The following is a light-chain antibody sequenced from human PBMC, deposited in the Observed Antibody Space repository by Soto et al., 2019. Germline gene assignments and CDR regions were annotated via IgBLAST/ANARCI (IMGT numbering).Light chain of an antibody. J-gene: IGKJ1*01. CDR1: QSVGSN. V-gene: IGKV3-15*01. CDR2: GAS. Sequence: EIVMAQSPATLSVSTGERATLSCRASQSVGSNLAWYQQKPGQAPRLLIYGASTRVTGIPARFSGSGSGTEFTLTISSLQSEDFAVYHCQQYYNWWTFGQGTIVDI. CDR3: QQYYNWWT.